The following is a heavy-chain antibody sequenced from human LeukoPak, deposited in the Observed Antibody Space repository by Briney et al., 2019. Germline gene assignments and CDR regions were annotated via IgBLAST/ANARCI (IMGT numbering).Heavy chain of an antibody. CDR2: IRYDGSNK. Sequence: GGSLRLSCAASGFTFSSYGMHWVRQAPGKGLEWVAFIRYDGSNKYYADSVKGRFTISRDNSKNTLYLQMNSLRAEDTAVYYCARGPVGATIDYFDYWGQGALVTVSS. D-gene: IGHD1-26*01. V-gene: IGHV3-30*02. CDR3: ARGPVGATIDYFDY. CDR1: GFTFSSYG. J-gene: IGHJ4*02.